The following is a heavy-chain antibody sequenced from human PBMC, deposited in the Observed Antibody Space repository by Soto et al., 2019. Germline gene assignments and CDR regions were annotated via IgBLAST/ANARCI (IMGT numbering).Heavy chain of an antibody. J-gene: IGHJ4*02. CDR1: GFTFSSYS. CDR3: ARSDYGSGSYYPVS. Sequence: AGGSLRLSCAASGFTFSSYSMNWVRQAPGKGLEWVSSISSSSSYIYYADSVKGRFTISRDNAKNSLYLQMNSLRAEDTAVYYCARSDYGSGSYYPVSWGQGTLVTVSS. CDR2: ISSSSSYI. V-gene: IGHV3-21*01. D-gene: IGHD3-10*01.